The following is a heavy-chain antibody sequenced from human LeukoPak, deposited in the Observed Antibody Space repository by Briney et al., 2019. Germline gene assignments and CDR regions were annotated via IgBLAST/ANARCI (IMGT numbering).Heavy chain of an antibody. CDR1: GFTFSSYA. V-gene: IGHV3-23*01. Sequence: GGSLRLSCTASGFTFSSYAISWLRQAPGKGLECLSGISSSGSLTYYVDSVKGRFTISRDNSRNTVFLQVNSLRAEETAVYYCAKDLGGNSYFEYWGQGTLVTVSS. CDR2: ISSSGSLT. CDR3: AKDLGGNSYFEY. J-gene: IGHJ4*02. D-gene: IGHD4-23*01.